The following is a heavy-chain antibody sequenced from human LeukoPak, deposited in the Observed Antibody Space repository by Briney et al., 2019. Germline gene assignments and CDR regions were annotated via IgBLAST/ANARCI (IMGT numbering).Heavy chain of an antibody. D-gene: IGHD3-10*01. J-gene: IGHJ6*02. V-gene: IGHV3-20*01. CDR3: ARVSQPLLWFGESSGMDV. Sequence: PGGSLRLSCAASGFTFDDYGMSWVRQAPGKGLEWVSGINWNGGSTGYADSVKGRFTISRDNAKNSLYLQMNSRRAEDTALYHCARVSQPLLWFGESSGMDVWGQGTTVTVSS. CDR2: INWNGGST. CDR1: GFTFDDYG.